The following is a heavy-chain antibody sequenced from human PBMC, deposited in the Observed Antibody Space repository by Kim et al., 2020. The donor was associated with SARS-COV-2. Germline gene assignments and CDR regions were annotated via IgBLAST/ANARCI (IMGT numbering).Heavy chain of an antibody. CDR3: TRAGGWY. J-gene: IGHJ4*02. CDR2: EGKDK. V-gene: IGHV3-7*03. D-gene: IGHD3-16*01. Sequence: EGKDKYYVDSVKGRFTISRDNAQNSLYLQMNRLRVEDTAVYYCTRAGGWYWGQGSLVTVSS.